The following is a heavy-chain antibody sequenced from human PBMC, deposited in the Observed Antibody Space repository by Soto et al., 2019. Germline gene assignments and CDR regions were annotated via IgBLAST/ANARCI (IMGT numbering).Heavy chain of an antibody. J-gene: IGHJ4*02. V-gene: IGHV3-23*01. Sequence: GGSLRLSCAASGFTFSSYAMNWVSQAPGKGLEWVSAISGSGGSTYYADSVKGRFTISRDNSKNTLYLQMNSLRAEDTAVYYCAKDVVAAAGTGTVFDYWGQGTLVTVSS. CDR1: GFTFSSYA. CDR3: AKDVVAAAGTGTVFDY. D-gene: IGHD6-13*01. CDR2: ISGSGGST.